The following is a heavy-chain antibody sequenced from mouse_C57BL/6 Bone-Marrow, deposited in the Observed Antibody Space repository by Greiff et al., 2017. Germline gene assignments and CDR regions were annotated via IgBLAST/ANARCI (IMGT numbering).Heavy chain of an antibody. J-gene: IGHJ2*01. CDR1: GYAFSSSW. D-gene: IGHD1-1*01. Sequence: QVQLKESGPELVKPGASVKISCTASGYAFSSSWMNWVKQRPGKGLEWIGRIYPGDGDTKYNGKFKGKATLTADKSSSTAYMQLISLTSEDSAVYYCAKVLITTVVATDYWGQGTTLTVSS. CDR3: AKVLITTVVATDY. CDR2: IYPGDGDT. V-gene: IGHV1-82*01.